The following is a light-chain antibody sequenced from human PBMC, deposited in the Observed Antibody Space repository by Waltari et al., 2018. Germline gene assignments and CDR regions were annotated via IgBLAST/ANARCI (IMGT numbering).Light chain of an antibody. CDR2: GAS. CDR1: QSVSNN. J-gene: IGKJ2*01. V-gene: IGKV3-15*01. Sequence: EIVMTQSPATLSVSPGERATLSCRASQSVSNNLAWYQQKRDQAPRPLFYGASARATDVPARFSGSGSGTDFTLTISSLQSEDFAVYYCQQYNVWPYTFGQGTKLEIK. CDR3: QQYNVWPYT.